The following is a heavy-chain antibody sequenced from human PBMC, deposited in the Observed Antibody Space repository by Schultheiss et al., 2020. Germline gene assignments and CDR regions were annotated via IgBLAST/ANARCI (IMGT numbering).Heavy chain of an antibody. CDR2: ISWNSGSI. J-gene: IGHJ6*02. D-gene: IGHD3-3*01. V-gene: IGHV3-9*01. CDR3: AKDPYPYDFWSKGMDV. Sequence: GGSLRLSCAASGFTFDDYAMHWVRQAPGKGLEWVSGISWNSGSIGYADSVKGRFTISRDNSKNTLYLQMNSLRAEDTAVYYCAKDPYPYDFWSKGMDVWGQGTTVTVSS. CDR1: GFTFDDYA.